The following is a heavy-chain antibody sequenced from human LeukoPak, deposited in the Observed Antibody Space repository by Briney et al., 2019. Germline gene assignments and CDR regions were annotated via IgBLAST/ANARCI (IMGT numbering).Heavy chain of an antibody. Sequence: GGSLRLSCAVSGFTFSNYWMTWVRQTPGKGLEWVASIKQDGSEKYYVDSVKGRFTISRDNAKNSLYLQMNSLRAEDTAVYYCVREFYYFDYWGQGTLVTVSS. CDR3: VREFYYFDY. V-gene: IGHV3-7*01. CDR1: GFTFSNYW. CDR2: IKQDGSEK. J-gene: IGHJ4*02.